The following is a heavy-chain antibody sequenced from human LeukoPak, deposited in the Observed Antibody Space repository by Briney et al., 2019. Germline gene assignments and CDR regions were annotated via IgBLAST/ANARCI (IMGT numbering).Heavy chain of an antibody. Sequence: PSDPLTLTCTVSGGFISGYHWSWIRQPPGKALECLGSINYSGHTNYHPSLWSRLTISVNTSKSQFSLRLTSVTAADTTVYYCARLSGYSSVWGQGSLVPVSS. CDR2: INYSGHT. V-gene: IGHV4-59*08. J-gene: IGHJ4*02. D-gene: IGHD6-19*01. CDR3: ARLSGYSSV. CDR1: GGFISGYH.